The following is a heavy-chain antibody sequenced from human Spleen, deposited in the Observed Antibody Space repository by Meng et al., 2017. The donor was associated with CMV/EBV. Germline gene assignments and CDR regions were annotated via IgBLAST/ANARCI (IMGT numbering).Heavy chain of an antibody. CDR3: ARDYNGYDTFDY. V-gene: IGHV3-30-3*01. CDR2: ISYDGSNK. CDR1: GFTFSSYA. D-gene: IGHD5-12*01. Sequence: GGSLRLSCAASGFTFSSYAMHWVRQAPGKGLEWVAVISYDGSNKYYADSVKGRFTISRDNSKNTLYLQMNSLRAEDTAVYYCARDYNGYDTFDYWGQGTQVTVSS. J-gene: IGHJ4*02.